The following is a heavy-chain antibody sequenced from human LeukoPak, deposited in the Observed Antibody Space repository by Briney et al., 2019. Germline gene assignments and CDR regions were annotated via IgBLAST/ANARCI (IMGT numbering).Heavy chain of an antibody. CDR3: ARVGGDYYDSSGLAIL. D-gene: IGHD3-22*01. CDR1: GYTFSNYG. V-gene: IGHV1-18*01. Sequence: ASVKVSCKASGYTFSNYGIIWVRQAPGQGLEWMGWNTVHNGDTKYAQKLQGRVTMTTDTSTSTAYMELRSLRSDDTAVYYCARVGGDYYDSSGLAILWGQGTLVTVSS. CDR2: NTVHNGDT. J-gene: IGHJ4*02.